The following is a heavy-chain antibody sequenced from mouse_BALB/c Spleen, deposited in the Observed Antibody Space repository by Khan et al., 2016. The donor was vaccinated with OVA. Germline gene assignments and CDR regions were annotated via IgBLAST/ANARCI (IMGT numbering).Heavy chain of an antibody. Sequence: LKESGETVKISCKASGYTFTNYGMNWVKQAPGKGLKWMGWINTYTGEPTYADDFKGRFAFSLETSANTAYLQINNLKNEDTATYFCARPPYFSYVMVYWGQGTSVTVSS. V-gene: IGHV9-3-1*01. CDR3: ARPPYFSYVMVY. D-gene: IGHD2-10*01. J-gene: IGHJ4*01. CDR2: INTYTGEP. CDR1: GYTFTNYG.